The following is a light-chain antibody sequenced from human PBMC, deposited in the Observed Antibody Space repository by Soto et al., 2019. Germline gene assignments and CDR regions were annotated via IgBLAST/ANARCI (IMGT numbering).Light chain of an antibody. CDR3: SSYTTTNTI. CDR1: SSDVGGYRY. Sequence: QSALTQPASVSGSPGQSITISCTGTSSDVGGYRYVSWYQQHPGKAPKLMIYEVSNRPSGVSNRFSGSKSGNTASLTIPGLQAEDEADYYCSSYTTTNTIFGGGTKLTVL. CDR2: EVS. J-gene: IGLJ2*01. V-gene: IGLV2-14*01.